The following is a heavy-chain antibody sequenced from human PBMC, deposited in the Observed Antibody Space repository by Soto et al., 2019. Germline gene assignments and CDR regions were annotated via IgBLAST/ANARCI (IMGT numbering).Heavy chain of an antibody. CDR1: GGTFSSYT. Sequence: ASVKVSCKASGGTFSSYTISWVRQAPGQGLEWMGRIIPILGIANYAQKFQGRVTITADKSTSTAYMELSSLRSEDTAVYYCARDQARYGSGSYYYQTDFDYWGQGTLVTVSS. CDR3: ARDQARYGSGSYYYQTDFDY. V-gene: IGHV1-69*04. D-gene: IGHD3-10*01. J-gene: IGHJ4*02. CDR2: IIPILGIA.